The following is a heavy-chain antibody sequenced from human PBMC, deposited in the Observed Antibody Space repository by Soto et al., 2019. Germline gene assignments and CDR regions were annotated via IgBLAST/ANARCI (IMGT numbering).Heavy chain of an antibody. Sequence: ASVKVSCRASGYTFTSYGISWVRQAPGQGLEWMGWISAYNGNTNYAQKLQGRVTMTTDTSTSTAYIELRSRRSDDTAVYYCARDVGDYYDSRDFDYWGQGTLVTVAS. J-gene: IGHJ4*02. CDR1: GYTFTSYG. CDR2: ISAYNGNT. D-gene: IGHD3-22*01. V-gene: IGHV1-18*01. CDR3: ARDVGDYYDSRDFDY.